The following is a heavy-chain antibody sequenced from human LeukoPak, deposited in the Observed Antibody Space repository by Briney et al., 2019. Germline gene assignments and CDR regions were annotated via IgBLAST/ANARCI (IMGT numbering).Heavy chain of an antibody. Sequence: NTSETLSLTCTVSGGSVSSGSHYWSWIRQPPGKGLEWIGYIWHSGSTYYNPSLKSRVTILVDRSKNQFSLKLSSVTAADTAVYYCARGTVIVVPERYYFDYWGQGTLVTVSS. CDR3: ARGTVIVVPERYYFDY. V-gene: IGHV4-30-2*01. J-gene: IGHJ4*02. CDR1: GGSVSSGSHY. CDR2: IWHSGST. D-gene: IGHD3-22*01.